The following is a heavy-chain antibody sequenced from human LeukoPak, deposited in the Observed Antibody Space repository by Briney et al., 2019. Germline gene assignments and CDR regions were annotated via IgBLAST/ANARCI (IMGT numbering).Heavy chain of an antibody. CDR2: VKGDEIST. J-gene: IGHJ3*02. Sequence: GGSLRLSCAASGFTFSDFWTHWVRQAPGGGLVWVSRVKGDEISTLYADSVKGRFTISRDNAKNTLYLQMNSLRADDTALYYCATGPYSAFEMWGQGTMVTVS. CDR3: ATGPYSAFEM. D-gene: IGHD2-21*01. CDR1: GFTFSDFW. V-gene: IGHV3-74*01.